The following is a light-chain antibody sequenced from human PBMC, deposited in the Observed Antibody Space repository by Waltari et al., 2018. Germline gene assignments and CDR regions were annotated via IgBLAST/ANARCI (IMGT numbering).Light chain of an antibody. J-gene: IGKJ3*01. CDR1: QDITNY. CDR3: QRYDNLPMFA. V-gene: IGKV1-33*01. Sequence: IQLTQSPSSLSPYVGDRVTITCRASQDITNYLNWYQQKPGKAPKLLIHDASKLESGVPSRFSGSQSGTYFTLTITSLQPEDIATYYCQRYDNLPMFAFGPGTKVDIK. CDR2: DAS.